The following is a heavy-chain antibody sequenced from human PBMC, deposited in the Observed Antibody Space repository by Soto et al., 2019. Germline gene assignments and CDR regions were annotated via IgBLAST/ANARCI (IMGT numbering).Heavy chain of an antibody. Sequence: EVQLVESGGGLVQPGRSLRLSCAASGFTFDDYAMHWVRQAPGKGLEWVSGISWNSGSIGYADSVKGRFTISRDNAKNSQYLQMNSLRAEDTALYYCAKADYDFWSGSGNWGQGTLVTVSS. CDR3: AKADYDFWSGSGN. CDR1: GFTFDDYA. J-gene: IGHJ4*02. CDR2: ISWNSGSI. V-gene: IGHV3-9*01. D-gene: IGHD3-3*01.